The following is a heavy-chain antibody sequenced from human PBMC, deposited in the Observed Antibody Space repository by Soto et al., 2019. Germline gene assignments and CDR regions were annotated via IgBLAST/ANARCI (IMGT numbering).Heavy chain of an antibody. CDR2: IYYGGTT. V-gene: IGHV4-38-2*01. J-gene: IGHJ4*02. Sequence: SETLSLTCDVSVEPMTGGYYWGWIRQSPGKGLEWIGSIYYGGTTYYNPSLRSRLAISIDTSKNQFSLRLTSVTAADTALYFCARGWYYFDFWGRGTLVTVYS. CDR1: VEPMTGGYY. D-gene: IGHD2-15*01. CDR3: ARGWYYFDF.